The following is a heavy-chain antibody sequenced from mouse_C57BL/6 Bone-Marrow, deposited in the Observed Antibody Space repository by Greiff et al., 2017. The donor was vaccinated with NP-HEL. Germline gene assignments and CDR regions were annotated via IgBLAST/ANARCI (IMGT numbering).Heavy chain of an antibody. V-gene: IGHV1-82*01. CDR3: ARGVTTVVATDFDY. Sequence: VQLKESGPELVKPGASVKISCKASGYAFSSSWMNWVKQRPGKGLEWIGRIYPGDGDTNYNGKFKGKATLTADKSSSTAYMQLSSLTSEDSAVYFCARGVTTVVATDFDYWGQGTTLTVSS. CDR1: GYAFSSSW. D-gene: IGHD1-1*01. J-gene: IGHJ2*01. CDR2: IYPGDGDT.